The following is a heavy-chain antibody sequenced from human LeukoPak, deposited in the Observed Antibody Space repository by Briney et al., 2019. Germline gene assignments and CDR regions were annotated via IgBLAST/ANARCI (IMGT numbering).Heavy chain of an antibody. CDR3: ARHAPRGYSYGSYYYYYYMDV. J-gene: IGHJ6*03. D-gene: IGHD5-18*01. Sequence: TSETLSLTCAVYGGSFSGYYWSRIRQPPGKGLEWIGEINHSGSTNYNPSLKSRVTISVDTSKNQFSLKLSSVTAADTAVYYCARHAPRGYSYGSYYYYYYMDVWGKGTTVTVSS. CDR1: GGSFSGYY. V-gene: IGHV4-34*01. CDR2: INHSGST.